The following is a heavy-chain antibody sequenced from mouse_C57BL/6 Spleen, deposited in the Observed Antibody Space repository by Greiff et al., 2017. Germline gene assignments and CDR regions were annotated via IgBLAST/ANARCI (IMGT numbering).Heavy chain of an antibody. CDR2: IRNKANGYTT. V-gene: IGHV7-3*01. CDR1: GFTFTDYY. CDR3: ARCYYYPYAMDY. J-gene: IGHJ4*01. Sequence: DVKLVESGGGLVQPGGSLSLSCAASGFTFTDYYMSWVRQPPGKALEWLGFIRNKANGYTTEYSASVKGRFTISRDNSQSILYLQMNALAAEDSATYYFARCYYYPYAMDYWGQGTSVTVSS. D-gene: IGHD2-4*01.